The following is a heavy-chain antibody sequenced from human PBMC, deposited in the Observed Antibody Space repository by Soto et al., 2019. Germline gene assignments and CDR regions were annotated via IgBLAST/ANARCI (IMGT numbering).Heavy chain of an antibody. Sequence: QVQLVQSGVEVKKPGASVKVSCKASGYTFTKYGLTWVRQAPGQGLEWMGWINTYNGNTKSAQQFQGRSTMTTDTATRTVYMELRSLGSHETAVYYCARGSDHLGWWGQGNLVTVSS. CDR3: ARGSDHLGW. CDR2: INTYNGNT. J-gene: IGHJ4*02. D-gene: IGHD6-19*01. V-gene: IGHV1-18*01. CDR1: GYTFTKYG.